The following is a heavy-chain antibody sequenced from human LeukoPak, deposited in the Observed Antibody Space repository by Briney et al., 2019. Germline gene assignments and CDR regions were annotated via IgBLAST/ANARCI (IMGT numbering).Heavy chain of an antibody. D-gene: IGHD2-2*01. CDR2: IRGDGSMK. Sequence: GGSLRLSCAASGFTFSNHGMHWVRQAPGKGLEWVAFIRGDGSMKYYADSVKGRFTISRDNSNNTLYLQMNSLRAEDTAVYYCAHYSIVVVPATKDYYFDSWGQGTLVTVSS. J-gene: IGHJ4*02. CDR3: AHYSIVVVPATKDYYFDS. V-gene: IGHV3-30*02. CDR1: GFTFSNHG.